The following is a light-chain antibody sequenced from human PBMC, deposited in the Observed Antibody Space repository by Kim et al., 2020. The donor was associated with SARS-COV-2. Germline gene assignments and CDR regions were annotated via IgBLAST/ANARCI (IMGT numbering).Light chain of an antibody. J-gene: IGLJ2*01. Sequence: QPVLTQSPSASASLGASVKLTCTLSSGHSSYAIAWHQQQPEKGPRYLMKLNSDGSHSKGDGIPDRFSGSSSGAERYLTISSLLSEDEADYYCQTWGTGIRVFGGGTQLPVL. CDR1: SGHSSYA. V-gene: IGLV4-69*01. CDR3: QTWGTGIRV. CDR2: LNSDGSH.